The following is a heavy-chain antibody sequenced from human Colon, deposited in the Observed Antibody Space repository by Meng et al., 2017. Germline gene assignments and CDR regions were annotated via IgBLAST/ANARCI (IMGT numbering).Heavy chain of an antibody. J-gene: IGHJ5*02. V-gene: IGHV2-5*02. CDR2: VYWDDDK. CDR1: GFSLTTNGVG. Sequence: QTTLKESGPMLGKPPQTLTLTCTLSGFSLTTNGVGVGLIRQPPGKALEWLALVYWDDDKRYSPSLRSRLSITKDSSKNQVVLTMTNLDPVDTGTYYCARWKNYDDGATPGNWFDPWGPGTLVTVSS. CDR3: ARWKNYDDGATPGNWFDP. D-gene: IGHD3-16*01.